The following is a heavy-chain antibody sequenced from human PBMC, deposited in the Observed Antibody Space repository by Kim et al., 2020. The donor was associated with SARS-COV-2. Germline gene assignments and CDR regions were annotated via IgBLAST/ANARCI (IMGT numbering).Heavy chain of an antibody. J-gene: IGHJ4*02. Sequence: NYNPSLKSRVTISVDTSKNQFSLKLSSVTAADTAVYYCARGNAVTTGGGYWGQGTLVTVSS. D-gene: IGHD4-17*01. V-gene: IGHV4-34*01. CDR3: ARGNAVTTGGGY.